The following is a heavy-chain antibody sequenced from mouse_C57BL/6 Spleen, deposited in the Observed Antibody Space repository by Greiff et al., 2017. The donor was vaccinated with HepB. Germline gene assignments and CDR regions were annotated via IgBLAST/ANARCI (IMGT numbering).Heavy chain of an antibody. Sequence: VQLQQSVAELVRPGASVKLSCTASGFNIKNSYMHWVKQRPEQGLEWIGMIDPANGNTKYAPKFQGKATITADTSSNTAYLQLSSLTSEDTAICYCTKRDNWDVHGWGKGTTPTVSS. CDR3: TKRDNWDVHG. CDR1: GFNIKNSY. J-gene: IGHJ2*01. D-gene: IGHD4-1*01. CDR2: IDPANGNT. V-gene: IGHV14-3*01.